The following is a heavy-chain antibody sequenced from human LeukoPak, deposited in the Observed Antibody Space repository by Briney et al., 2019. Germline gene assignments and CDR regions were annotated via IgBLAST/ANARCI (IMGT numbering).Heavy chain of an antibody. D-gene: IGHD3-10*01. CDR2: INHSGST. J-gene: IGHJ5*02. CDR1: GGSFSRYY. Sequence: SETLSLTCAVYGGSFSRYYWNWIRQPPGKGLEWIGEINHSGSTNYNPSLKSRVAISVDTSKNQFSLKLSSVTAADTAVYYCARQRITMVRGVILGGFDPWGQGTLVTVSS. CDR3: ARQRITMVRGVILGGFDP. V-gene: IGHV4-34*01.